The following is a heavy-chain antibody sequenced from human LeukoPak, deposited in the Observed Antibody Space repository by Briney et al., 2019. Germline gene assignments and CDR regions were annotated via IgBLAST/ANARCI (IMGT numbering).Heavy chain of an antibody. CDR2: ISWNSGSI. CDR1: GFTFDDYA. D-gene: IGHD2-2*01. J-gene: IGHJ3*02. CDR3: AKDMRPREYQLLYAFDI. V-gene: IGHV3-9*01. Sequence: PGGSLRLCCAASGFTFDDYAMHWVRQAPGKGLEWVSGISWNSGSIGYADSVKGRFTISRDNAKNSLYLQMNSLRAEDTALYYCAKDMRPREYQLLYAFDIWGQGTMVTVSS.